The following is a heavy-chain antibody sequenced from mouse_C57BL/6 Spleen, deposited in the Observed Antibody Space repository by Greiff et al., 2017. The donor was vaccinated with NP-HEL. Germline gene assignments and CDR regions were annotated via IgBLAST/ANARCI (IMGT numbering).Heavy chain of an antibody. Sequence: QVQLKESGPELVKPGASVKLSCKASGYTFTSYDINWVKQRPGQGLEWIGWIYPRDGSTKYNEKFKGKATLTVDTSSSTAYMELHSLTSEDSAVYFCARQGHDYPAWFAYWGQGTLVTVSA. CDR1: GYTFTSYD. J-gene: IGHJ3*01. CDR3: ARQGHDYPAWFAY. V-gene: IGHV1-85*01. CDR2: IYPRDGST. D-gene: IGHD2-4*01.